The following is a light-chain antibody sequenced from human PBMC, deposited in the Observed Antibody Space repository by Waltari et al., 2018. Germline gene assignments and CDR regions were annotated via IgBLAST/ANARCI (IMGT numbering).Light chain of an antibody. CDR2: WAS. V-gene: IGKV2-28*01. J-gene: IGKJ3*01. CDR1: QSLLHGDGYNY. Sequence: DIVMTQSPLSLPVTPGEPASIPCRASQSLLHGDGYNYLDWYLKKPGQSPQPLIYWASNRASGVPDRFSGSGSGTDFTLRISRVEAEDVGVYYCMQALQTFTFGPGTKVDIK. CDR3: MQALQTFT.